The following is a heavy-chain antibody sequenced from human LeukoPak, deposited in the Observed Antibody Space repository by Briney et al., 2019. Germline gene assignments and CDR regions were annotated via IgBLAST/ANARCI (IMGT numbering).Heavy chain of an antibody. CDR2: IKPDGSET. CDR1: GFMFNDYW. CDR3: GGFEYEAGLGW. D-gene: IGHD6-19*01. J-gene: IGHJ4*02. Sequence: PEGSLRLSCAASGFMFNDYWMMWVRQAPGEGLEWVANIKPDGSETYYMGSVRGRFTVSRDNAKNLLYLQMNNLRGEDTAVYYCGGFEYEAGLGWWGQGTLVAVST. V-gene: IGHV3-7*01.